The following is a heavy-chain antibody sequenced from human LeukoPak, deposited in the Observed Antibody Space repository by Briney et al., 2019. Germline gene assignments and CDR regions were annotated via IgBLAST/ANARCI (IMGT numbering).Heavy chain of an antibody. D-gene: IGHD6-13*01. V-gene: IGHV3-30*18. CDR3: AKGGSIAAVDY. Sequence: PGRSLRLSCTTSGFTFGDYAMTWVRQAPGKGLEWVAVISYDGSNKYYADSVKGRFTISRDNSKNTLYLQMNSLRAEDTAVYYCAKGGSIAAVDYWGQGTLVTVSS. J-gene: IGHJ4*02. CDR2: ISYDGSNK. CDR1: GFTFGDYA.